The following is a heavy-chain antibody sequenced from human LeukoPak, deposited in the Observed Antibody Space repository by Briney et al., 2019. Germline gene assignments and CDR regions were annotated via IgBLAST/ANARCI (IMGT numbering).Heavy chain of an antibody. J-gene: IGHJ4*02. V-gene: IGHV3-30-3*01. D-gene: IGHD1-7*01. CDR3: ARGNWNYFFDY. Sequence: PGGSLRLSCAASGLTFSSYAMHWVRQAPGKGLEWVAVISYDGSNKYYADSVKGRFTISRDNSKNTLYLQMNSLRAEDTAVYYCARGNWNYFFDYWGQGTLVTVSS. CDR1: GLTFSSYA. CDR2: ISYDGSNK.